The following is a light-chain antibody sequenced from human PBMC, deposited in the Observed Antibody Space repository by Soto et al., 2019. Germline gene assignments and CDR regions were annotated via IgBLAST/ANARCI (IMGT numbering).Light chain of an antibody. CDR3: SSYKSSSTLPYV. CDR2: DVN. J-gene: IGLJ1*01. CDR1: SSDVGGYNL. Sequence: QSALTQPASVSGSPGQSITISCTGTSSDVGGYNLVSWYQQYPDKAPKLMIFDVNTRPSGVSNRFSGSKSGNTASLTLSGLHAEDEADYYCSSYKSSSTLPYVFGTGTKVTVL. V-gene: IGLV2-14*01.